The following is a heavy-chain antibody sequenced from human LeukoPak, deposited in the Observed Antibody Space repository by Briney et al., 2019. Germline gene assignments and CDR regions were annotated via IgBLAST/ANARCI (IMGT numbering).Heavy chain of an antibody. CDR3: ARGGDSSSWRFDP. D-gene: IGHD6-13*01. CDR2: INPNSGGT. Sequence: ASVTVSFKASGYTFTGYYMHWVRQAPGQGLEWMGRINPNSGGTSYAQKFQGGVTMTRDTSISTAYMEVSRLRSDDTAVYYCARGGDSSSWRFDPWGQGTLVTVSS. CDR1: GYTFTGYY. J-gene: IGHJ5*02. V-gene: IGHV1-2*06.